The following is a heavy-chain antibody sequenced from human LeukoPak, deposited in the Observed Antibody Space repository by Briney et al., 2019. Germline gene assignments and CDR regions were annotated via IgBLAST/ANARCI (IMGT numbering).Heavy chain of an antibody. CDR1: GGTFSNYA. J-gene: IGHJ4*02. CDR3: ARGDSSGYYSHLDY. Sequence: EASVKVSCKASGGTFSNYAISWVRQAPGQGLECMGGIIPIFGTANYAQKFQGRDTITADKSTSTAYMELSSLRSEDTAVYYCARGDSSGYYSHLDYWGQGTLVTVSS. V-gene: IGHV1-69*06. D-gene: IGHD3-22*01. CDR2: IIPIFGTA.